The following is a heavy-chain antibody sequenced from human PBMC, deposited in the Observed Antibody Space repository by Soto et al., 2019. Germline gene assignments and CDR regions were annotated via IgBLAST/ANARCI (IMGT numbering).Heavy chain of an antibody. V-gene: IGHV1-18*04. J-gene: IGHJ6*02. CDR3: ARCGIVVLVAATLEGGYYYYGMDV. CDR1: GYTFTSYG. D-gene: IGHD2-15*01. CDR2: ISDYNGNT. Sequence: QVQLVQSGAEVKKPGASVKVSCKASGYTFTSYGISWVRQAPGQGLEWMGWISDYNGNTNYAQKLQGRVTMTTDTATSTAYMELRSQRSDDTAVYYCARCGIVVLVAATLEGGYYYYGMDVWGQGTTVTVSS.